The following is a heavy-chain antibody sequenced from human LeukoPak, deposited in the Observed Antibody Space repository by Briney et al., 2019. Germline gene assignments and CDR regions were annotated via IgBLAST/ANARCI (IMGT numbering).Heavy chain of an antibody. CDR3: ARDQRSDYNYLPGY. J-gene: IGHJ4*02. CDR2: INPSGGST. CDR1: GYTFTRCY. D-gene: IGHD5-24*01. Sequence: ASVPLSRNSSGYTFTRCYIHWVRQAPGQGLEWMRMINPSGGSTDYAQNFQGRVTMTRDTSTSTVYMELSSLRSEDTAVYFCARDQRSDYNYLPGYWGQGTLVTVSS. V-gene: IGHV1-46*01.